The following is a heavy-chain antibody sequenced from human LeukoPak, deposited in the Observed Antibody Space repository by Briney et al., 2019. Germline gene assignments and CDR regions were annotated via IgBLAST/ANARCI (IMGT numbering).Heavy chain of an antibody. D-gene: IGHD2-21*02. Sequence: GGSLRLSCAASGFTFSSYSINWVRQAPGKGLEWASYISSSSSTIYYADSVKGRFTISRDNSKNTLYLQMNSLRAEDTAVYYCARDEHIVVVTATPGYFQHWGQGTLVTVSS. CDR1: GFTFSSYS. V-gene: IGHV3-48*01. CDR2: ISSSSSTI. CDR3: ARDEHIVVVTATPGYFQH. J-gene: IGHJ1*01.